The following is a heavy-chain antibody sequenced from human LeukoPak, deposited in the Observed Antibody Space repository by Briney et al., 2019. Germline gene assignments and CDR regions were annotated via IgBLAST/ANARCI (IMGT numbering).Heavy chain of an antibody. D-gene: IGHD3-3*01. CDR2: IYPGDSDT. CDR1: GYSFTSYW. V-gene: IGHV5-51*01. Sequence: GGSLNISYQGSGYSFTSYWIGWVRPTAGKGLGWMGIIYPGDSDTRYSPSFQGHVTISADKSISTAYLQWSSLKASDTAMYYSARLEYDFWGGYYARGDYWGQGTLVTVSS. CDR3: ARLEYDFWGGYYARGDY. J-gene: IGHJ4*02.